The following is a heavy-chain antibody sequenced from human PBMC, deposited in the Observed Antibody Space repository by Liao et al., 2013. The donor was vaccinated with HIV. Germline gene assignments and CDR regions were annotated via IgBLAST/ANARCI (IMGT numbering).Heavy chain of an antibody. D-gene: IGHD3-10*01. CDR2: ILYQWEAT. Sequence: QVQLQESGPGLVKPSETLSLTCTVSGGSISSYYWSWIRQPRGKGTGVDWGRILYQWEATNYNPSLKSRVTMSVDTSKNQFSLKLSSVTAADTAVYYCARVGGSGSYYKRPLDYWGQGTLVTVSS. V-gene: IGHV4-4*07. CDR3: ARVGGSGSYYKRPLDY. J-gene: IGHJ4*02. CDR1: GGSISSYY.